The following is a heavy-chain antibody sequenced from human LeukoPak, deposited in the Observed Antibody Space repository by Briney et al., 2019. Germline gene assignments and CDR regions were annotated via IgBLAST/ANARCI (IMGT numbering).Heavy chain of an antibody. Sequence: GGSLRLSCAASGFTFSDYYMSWIRQAPGKGLEWVSYISSSGSTIYYADSVKGRFTISRDNAKNSLYLQMNSLRAEDTAVYYCARDLYYDSSGYYWGYWGQGTLVTVSS. V-gene: IGHV3-11*01. CDR3: ARDLYYDSSGYYWGY. D-gene: IGHD3-22*01. CDR2: ISSSGSTI. J-gene: IGHJ4*02. CDR1: GFTFSDYY.